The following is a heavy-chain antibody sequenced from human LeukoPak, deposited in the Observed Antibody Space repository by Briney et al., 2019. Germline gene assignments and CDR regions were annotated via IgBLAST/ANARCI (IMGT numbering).Heavy chain of an antibody. CDR2: INTNTGNP. CDR1: GYTFTSYA. V-gene: IGHV7-4-1*02. J-gene: IGHJ6*02. Sequence: GASVKVSCKASGYTFTSYAMNWVRQAPGQGLEWMRWINTNTGNPTYAQGFTGRFVFSLDTSVSTAYLQISSLKAEDTAVYYCAREPPFTISPKYYYYGMDVWGQGTTVTVSS. CDR3: AREPPFTISPKYYYYGMDV. D-gene: IGHD3-3*01.